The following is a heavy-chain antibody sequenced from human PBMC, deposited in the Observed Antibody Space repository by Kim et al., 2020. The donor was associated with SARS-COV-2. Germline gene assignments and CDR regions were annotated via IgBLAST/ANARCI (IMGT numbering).Heavy chain of an antibody. J-gene: IGHJ3*02. D-gene: IGHD3-10*01. Sequence: SETLSLTCTVSGGSISSYYWSWIRQPAGKGLEWIGRIYTSGSTNYNPSLKSRVTMSVDTSKNQFSLKLSSVTAADTAVYYCARTPRVYPPGPFDIWGQGTMVTVSS. CDR2: IYTSGST. V-gene: IGHV4-4*07. CDR1: GGSISSYY. CDR3: ARTPRVYPPGPFDI.